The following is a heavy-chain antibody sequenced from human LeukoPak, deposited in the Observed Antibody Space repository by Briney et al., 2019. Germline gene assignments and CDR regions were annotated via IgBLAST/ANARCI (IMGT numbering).Heavy chain of an antibody. CDR3: ARQMNRWYTIFDY. CDR1: GFTFSSYG. V-gene: IGHV3-30*02. CDR2: IRYDGSNK. Sequence: PGGSLRLSCAASGFTFSSYGMHWVRQAPGKGLEWVAFIRYDGSNKYYADSVKGRFTISRDNAKNSLYLQMNSLRAEDTAVYYCARQMNRWYTIFDYWGQGTLVTVSS. J-gene: IGHJ4*02. D-gene: IGHD6-13*01.